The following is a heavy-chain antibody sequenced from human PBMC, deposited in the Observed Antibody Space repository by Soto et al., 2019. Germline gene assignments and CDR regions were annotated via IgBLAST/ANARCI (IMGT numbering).Heavy chain of an antibody. CDR3: TRGGGIAAAGEYYYYGMDV. V-gene: IGHV3-49*03. D-gene: IGHD6-13*01. Sequence: GGSLRLSCTASGFTFGDYAMSWFRQAPGKGLEWVGFIRSKAYGGTTEYAASVKGRFTISRDDSKSIAYLQMNSLKTEDTAVYYCTRGGGIAAAGEYYYYGMDVWAKGPRSPSP. CDR1: GFTFGDYA. J-gene: IGHJ6*02. CDR2: IRSKAYGGTT.